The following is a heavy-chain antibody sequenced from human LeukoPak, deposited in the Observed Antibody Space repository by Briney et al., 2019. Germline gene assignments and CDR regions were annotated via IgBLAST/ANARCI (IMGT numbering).Heavy chain of an antibody. CDR1: GFTFSSYD. CDR2: IGTAGDT. V-gene: IGHV3-13*01. CDR3: ARVNGPHGMDV. Sequence: PGGSLRLSCAASGFTFSSYDMHWVRQATGKGLEWVSAIGTAGDTYYPGSVKGRFTISRENAKNSLYLQMNSLRAGDTAVYYCARVNGPHGMDVWGQGTTVTVSS. D-gene: IGHD2-8*01. J-gene: IGHJ6*02.